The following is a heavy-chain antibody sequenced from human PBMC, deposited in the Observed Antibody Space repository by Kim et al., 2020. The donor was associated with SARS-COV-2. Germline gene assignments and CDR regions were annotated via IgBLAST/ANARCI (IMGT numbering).Heavy chain of an antibody. Sequence: SETLSLTCAVYGGSFSGYYWSWIRQPPGKGLEWIGEINHSGSTNYNPSLKSRVTISVDTSKNQFSLKLSSVTAADTAVYYCARGRWFDPWGQGTLVTVSS. V-gene: IGHV4-34*01. CDR2: INHSGST. J-gene: IGHJ5*02. CDR1: GGSFSGYY. CDR3: ARGRWFDP.